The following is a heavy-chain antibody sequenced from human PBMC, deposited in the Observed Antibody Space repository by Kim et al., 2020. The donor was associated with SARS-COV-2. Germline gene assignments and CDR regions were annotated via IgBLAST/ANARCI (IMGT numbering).Heavy chain of an antibody. V-gene: IGHV3-33*01. CDR3: ARDSSGVSSCYSRNLVASFDY. CDR2: IWYDGSNK. D-gene: IGHD3-22*01. Sequence: GGSLRLSCAASGFTFSSYGMHWVRQAPGKGLEWVAVIWYDGSNKYYADSVKGRFTISRDKSKNTLYLQMNSLRAEDTAVYYCARDSSGVSSCYSRNLVASFDYWGQGTLVTVSS. J-gene: IGHJ4*02. CDR1: GFTFSSYG.